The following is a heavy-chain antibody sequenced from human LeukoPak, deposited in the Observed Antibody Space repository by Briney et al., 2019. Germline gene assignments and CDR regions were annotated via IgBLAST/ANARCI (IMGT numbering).Heavy chain of an antibody. CDR3: TTGYSGSGHDHS. Sequence: GGSLRLSCAASGFTLRVAWMNWVRQAPGKGLEWVALIKNDGRTTDHAAPVKGRFTISRDDSQNTLFLQMNSLKTEDTGVYYCTTGYSGSGHDHSWGQGTPVTVSS. V-gene: IGHV3-15*01. CDR1: GFTLRVAW. D-gene: IGHD1-26*01. J-gene: IGHJ4*02. CDR2: IKNDGRTT.